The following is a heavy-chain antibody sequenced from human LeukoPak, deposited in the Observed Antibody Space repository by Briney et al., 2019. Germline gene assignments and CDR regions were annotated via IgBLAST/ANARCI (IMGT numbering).Heavy chain of an antibody. J-gene: IGHJ5*02. CDR3: APNWFDP. V-gene: IGHV3-74*01. CDR1: GCTFRSCW. Sequence: GGSLRLSCAASGCTFRSCWMHGLRQAPGKGVVLFSLFNSDGSTINYADTVKGRFTISRDNVNNTLYLQMNILRAEDTAVYYCAPNWFDPWGQGTLVTVSS. CDR2: FNSDGSTI.